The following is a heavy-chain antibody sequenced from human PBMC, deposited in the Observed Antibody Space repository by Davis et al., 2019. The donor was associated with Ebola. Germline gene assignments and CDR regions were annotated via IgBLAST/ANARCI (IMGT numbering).Heavy chain of an antibody. V-gene: IGHV4-59*01. CDR2: IYYSGST. J-gene: IGHJ3*02. CDR1: GGSISNNY. D-gene: IGHD1-26*01. CDR3: ARVGGLGSSYFEAFDI. Sequence: GSLRLSCSVSGGSISNNYWSWIRQPPGKGLEWIVYIYYSGSTNYNPSLKSRVTISLDAPKDQFSLKLTSVIAADTAVYFCARVGGLGSSYFEAFDIWGQGTMVTVFS.